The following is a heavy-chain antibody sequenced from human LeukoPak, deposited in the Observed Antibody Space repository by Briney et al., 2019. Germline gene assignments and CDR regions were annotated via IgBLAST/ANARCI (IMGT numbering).Heavy chain of an antibody. Sequence: PSETLSLTCTVSGYSISSGYYWGWIRQPPGKGLEWIGYIYYSGSTNYNPSLKSRVTISVDTSKNQFSLRLSSVTAADTAVYYCARVISGGDAFDIWGQGTMVTVSS. CDR1: GYSISSGYY. J-gene: IGHJ3*02. CDR3: ARVISGGDAFDI. CDR2: IYYSGST. D-gene: IGHD3-10*01. V-gene: IGHV4-38-2*02.